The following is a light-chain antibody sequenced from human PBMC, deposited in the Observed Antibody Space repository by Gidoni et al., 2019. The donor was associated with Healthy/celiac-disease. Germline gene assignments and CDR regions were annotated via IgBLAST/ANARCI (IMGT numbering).Light chain of an antibody. CDR1: SSNIGSNY. V-gene: IGLV1-47*01. CDR2: TNN. CDR3: AAWDDSLSGPV. J-gene: IGLJ3*02. Sequence: QSVLTQPPSASGTPGQGVTISCSGSSSNIGSNYVYWYQQLPGPAPKLLIYTNNQRPSGVPDRFSGSKSGTSASLAISGLRSEDEADYYCAAWDDSLSGPVFGGGTKLTVL.